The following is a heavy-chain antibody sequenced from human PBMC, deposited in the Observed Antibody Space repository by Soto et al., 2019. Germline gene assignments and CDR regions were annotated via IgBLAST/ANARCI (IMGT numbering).Heavy chain of an antibody. J-gene: IGHJ4*02. CDR1: GYTFSNYD. CDR2: VNPNNGDT. Sequence: QLQLVQSGAELKKPGASVKVSCKASGYTFSNYDMHWVRPATGQGPEWIGWVNPNNGDTGYAQKFQGRVTLTTDISTTTDYMALTSLRSEDTAIYDCAKVSRKGSAIDLDYWGQGTLITVSS. D-gene: IGHD3-22*01. CDR3: AKVSRKGSAIDLDY. V-gene: IGHV1-8*01.